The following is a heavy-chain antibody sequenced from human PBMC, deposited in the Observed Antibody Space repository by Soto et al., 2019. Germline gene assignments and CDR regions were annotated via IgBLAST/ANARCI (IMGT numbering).Heavy chain of an antibody. CDR2: IYYSGRS. CDR3: ARQRTTVVTPAYFAL. V-gene: IGHV4-39*01. J-gene: IGHJ4*02. Sequence: SERMALTCIACSESMNSSSDYGGLIRQPPGKGLQGIGSIYYSGRSYYNPSFKSRVTISLDSTKNQFSLKLSSVTAIDSAEYLCARQRTTVVTPAYFALWGQPALVTGSS. CDR1: SESMNSSSDY. D-gene: IGHD2-21*02.